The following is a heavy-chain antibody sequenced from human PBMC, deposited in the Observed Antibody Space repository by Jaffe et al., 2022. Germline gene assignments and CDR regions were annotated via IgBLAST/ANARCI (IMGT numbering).Heavy chain of an antibody. V-gene: IGHV3-23*01. D-gene: IGHD3-16*01. CDR3: AKGRGRYYDYIWGSFFFDY. CDR2: ISGSGGST. J-gene: IGHJ4*02. CDR1: GFTFSSYA. Sequence: EVQLLESGGGLVQPGGSLRLSCAASGFTFSSYAMSWVRQAPGKGLEWVSAISGSGGSTYYADSVKGRFTISRDNSKNTLYLQMNSLRAEDTAVYYCAKGRGRYYDYIWGSFFFDYWGQGTLVTVSS.